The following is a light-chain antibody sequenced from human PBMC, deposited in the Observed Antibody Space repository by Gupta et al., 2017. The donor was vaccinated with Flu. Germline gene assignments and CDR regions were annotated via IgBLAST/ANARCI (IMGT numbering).Light chain of an antibody. CDR1: QGLVYSDGNTY. Sequence: DVVMTQPPLSLPVTLGQPASISCRSSQGLVYSDGNTYLHWFQQRPGQSPRRLIYQVSYRDSGVPDRFSGSGSGTDFTLKMSRVEAEDVGIYFCRKGEHCAWAFGEGTTVEIK. CDR3: RKGEHCAWA. V-gene: IGKV2-30*01. J-gene: IGKJ4*02. CDR2: QVS.